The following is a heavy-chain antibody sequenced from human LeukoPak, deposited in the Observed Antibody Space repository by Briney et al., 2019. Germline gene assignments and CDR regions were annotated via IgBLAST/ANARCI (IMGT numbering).Heavy chain of an antibody. CDR2: IYYSGST. CDR3: ARARYYFDY. Sequence: SETLSLTCTVSGGSISSYYWSWIRQPPGKGLEWIGYIYYSGSTNYNPSLKSRVTISVDTSKNQCSLKLSSVTAADTAAYYCARARYYFDYWGQGTLVTVSS. CDR1: GGSISSYY. V-gene: IGHV4-59*01. J-gene: IGHJ4*02.